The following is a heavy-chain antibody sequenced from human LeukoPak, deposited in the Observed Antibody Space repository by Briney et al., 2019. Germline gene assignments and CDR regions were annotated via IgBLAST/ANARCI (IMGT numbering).Heavy chain of an antibody. V-gene: IGHV4-34*01. CDR3: ASSGYYGMDV. CDR2: INRSGST. D-gene: IGHD6-19*01. J-gene: IGHJ6*02. Sequence: SETLSLTCAVYGGSFSGYYWSWIRQPPGKGLEWIGEINRSGSTNYNPSLKSRVTISVDTSKNQFSLKLSSVTAADTAVYYCASSGYYGMDVWGQGTTVTVSS. CDR1: GGSFSGYY.